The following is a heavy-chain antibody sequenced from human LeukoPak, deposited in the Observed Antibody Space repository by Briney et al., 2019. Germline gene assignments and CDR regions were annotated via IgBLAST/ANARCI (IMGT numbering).Heavy chain of an antibody. D-gene: IGHD5-18*01. CDR3: ASHARSRYSYGREWGLGYFQH. V-gene: IGHV3-23*01. CDR1: GFTFSSYA. Sequence: GGSLRLSCAASGFTFSSYAMSWVRQAPGKGLEWVSAISGSGGSTYYADSEKGRFTISRDNSKNTLYLQMNSLRAEDTAVYYCASHARSRYSYGREWGLGYFQHWRQGTLVTVSS. J-gene: IGHJ1*01. CDR2: ISGSGGST.